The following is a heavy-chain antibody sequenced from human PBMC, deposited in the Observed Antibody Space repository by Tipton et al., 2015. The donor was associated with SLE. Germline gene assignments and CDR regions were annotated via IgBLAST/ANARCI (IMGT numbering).Heavy chain of an antibody. J-gene: IGHJ4*02. V-gene: IGHV5-10-1*01. CDR3: ARLITRGVGAKGDFDY. Sequence: SPSFQGHVTISADKSISTAYLQWSSLKASDTAMYYCARLITRGVGAKGDFDYWGQGTLVTVSS. D-gene: IGHD1-26*01.